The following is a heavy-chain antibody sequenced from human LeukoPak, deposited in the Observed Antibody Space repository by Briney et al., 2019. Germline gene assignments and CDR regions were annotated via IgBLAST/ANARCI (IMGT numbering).Heavy chain of an antibody. J-gene: IGHJ6*02. CDR3: ARDIMQEDYDFWSGSRKGYYYYGMDV. CDR2: ISAYNGNT. D-gene: IGHD3-3*01. Sequence: ASVKVSCKASGYTFTSYGISWVRQAPGQGLEWMGWISAYNGNTNYAQKLQGRVTMTTDTSTSTAYMELRSLRSDDTAVYYCARDIMQEDYDFWSGSRKGYYYYGMDVWGQGTTVTVSS. CDR1: GYTFTSYG. V-gene: IGHV1-18*01.